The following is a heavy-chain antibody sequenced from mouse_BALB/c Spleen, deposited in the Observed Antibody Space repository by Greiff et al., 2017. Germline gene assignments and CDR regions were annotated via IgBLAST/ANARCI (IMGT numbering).Heavy chain of an antibody. CDR3: ARGGYEAMDY. Sequence: EVKLMESGPELVKPGASVKISCKASGYTFTDYNMHWVKQSHGKSLEWIGYIYPYNGGTGYNQKFKSKATLTVDNSSSTAYMELRSLTSEDSAVYYCARGGYEAMDYWGQGTSVTVSS. D-gene: IGHD2-14*01. J-gene: IGHJ4*01. CDR1: GYTFTDYN. CDR2: IYPYNGGT. V-gene: IGHV1S29*02.